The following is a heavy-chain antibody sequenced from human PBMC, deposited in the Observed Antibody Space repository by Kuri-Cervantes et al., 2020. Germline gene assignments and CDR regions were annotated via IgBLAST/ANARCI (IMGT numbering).Heavy chain of an antibody. CDR3: ARGRAGAGRGGLDH. Sequence: GESLKISCAASGFTFSGSAMHWVRQMPGKGLEWMGFIYPGDSDTRYSPSFQGQVTISADKSISTAYLQWSSLKASDTAMYYCARGRAGAGRGGLDHWGQGTLVTVSS. CDR1: GFTFSGSA. V-gene: IGHV5-51*01. J-gene: IGHJ4*02. CDR2: IYPGDSDT. D-gene: IGHD6-19*01.